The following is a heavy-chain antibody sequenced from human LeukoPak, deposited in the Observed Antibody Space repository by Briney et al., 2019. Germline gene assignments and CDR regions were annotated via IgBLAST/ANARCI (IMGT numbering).Heavy chain of an antibody. CDR2: IGASGATI. Sequence: GGSVRLSCAASGFTFSDYGLNWVRQAPGKGLEWVSYIGASGATIYHADSVKGRFTISRDDARNSLYLQMNSLRAEDTAVYYCARDLNWAFDYWGQGTRVTVSS. D-gene: IGHD7-27*01. CDR3: ARDLNWAFDY. J-gene: IGHJ4*02. CDR1: GFTFSDYG. V-gene: IGHV3-48*01.